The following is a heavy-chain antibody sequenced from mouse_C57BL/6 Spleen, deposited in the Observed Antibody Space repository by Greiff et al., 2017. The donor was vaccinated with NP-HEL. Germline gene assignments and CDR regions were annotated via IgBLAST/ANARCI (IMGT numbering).Heavy chain of an antibody. CDR3: ARRGENGYDAMDY. CDR2: ISSGSSTI. CDR1: GFTFSDYG. J-gene: IGHJ4*01. Sequence: EVQGVESGGGLVKPGGSLKLSCAASGFTFSDYGMHWVRQAPEKGLEWVAYISSGSSTIYYADTVKGRFTISRDNAMNNLFLQMTLLRSDDTAMYYCARRGENGYDAMDYWGQGTSVTVSS. V-gene: IGHV5-17*01.